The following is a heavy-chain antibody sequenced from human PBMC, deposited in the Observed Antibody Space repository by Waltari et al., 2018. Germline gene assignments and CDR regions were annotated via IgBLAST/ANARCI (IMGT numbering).Heavy chain of an antibody. CDR1: GYTFTSYA. CDR3: ARGSGAVVDY. D-gene: IGHD2-15*01. J-gene: IGHJ4*02. CDR2: INAGNGKT. V-gene: IGHV1-3*01. Sequence: QVQLVQSGAEVKKSGASVKVSCKASGYTFTSYAMHWVRQAPGQRLEWMGWINAGNGKTKYSQKCQGRVTITRDTSASKAYMELSSLRSEDTAVYYCARGSGAVVDYWGQGTLVTVSS.